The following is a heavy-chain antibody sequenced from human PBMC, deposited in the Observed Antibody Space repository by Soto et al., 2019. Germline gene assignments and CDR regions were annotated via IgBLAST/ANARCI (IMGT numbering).Heavy chain of an antibody. D-gene: IGHD2-15*01. V-gene: IGHV1-69*01. CDR3: SSGVEGLGGSGGWIDYAFDV. Sequence: QVQLVQSGAAVRKPGSSVKVSCKASGGTFTKYAITWVRQAPRQGLEWMGGIVPLPGTTNYAQKFRGRVTISADESTSTAYLELSSLRSEDTAVYYCSSGVEGLGGSGGWIDYAFDVWGQGTMVIVSS. J-gene: IGHJ3*01. CDR1: GGTFTKYA. CDR2: IVPLPGTT.